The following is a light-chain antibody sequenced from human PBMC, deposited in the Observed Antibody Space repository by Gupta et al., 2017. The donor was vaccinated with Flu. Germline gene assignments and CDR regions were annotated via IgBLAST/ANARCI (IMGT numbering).Light chain of an antibody. V-gene: IGKV1D-16*01. J-gene: IGKJ5*01. Sequence: DIQMTQSPSSLSASIGDRVTITCRASQGISVWLAWYQQKPGKAPKSLIYTASNLQSGVPSRFSGSGSGTDFTLTISSRQPEDFATYYCQHEDHSPLTFGQGTQLDIK. CDR1: QGISVW. CDR2: TAS. CDR3: QHEDHSPLT.